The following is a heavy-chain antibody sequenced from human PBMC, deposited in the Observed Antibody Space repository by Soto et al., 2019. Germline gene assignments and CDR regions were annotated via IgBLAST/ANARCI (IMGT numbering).Heavy chain of an antibody. CDR2: INHSGST. V-gene: IGHV4-34*01. CDR1: GGSFRGYH. Sequence: PSETLSLTCAVYGGSFRGYHWSCIRQPPGKGLEWIGEINHSGSTNYNPSLKSRVIISLETSKNQFSLILTSVTAADTAVYYCARGLSSSATFYHYYGMDVWGQGTTVTVSS. J-gene: IGHJ6*02. CDR3: ARGLSSSATFYHYYGMDV. D-gene: IGHD6-6*01.